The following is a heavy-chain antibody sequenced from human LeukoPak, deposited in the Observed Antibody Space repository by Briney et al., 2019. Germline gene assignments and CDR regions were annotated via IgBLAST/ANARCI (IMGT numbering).Heavy chain of an antibody. J-gene: IGHJ3*02. CDR2: ISGSSSYI. CDR1: GFTFSSYS. D-gene: IGHD7-27*01. Sequence: GGSLRLSCAASGFTFSSYSMNWVRQAPGKGLEWVSSISGSSSYIYYADSVKGRFTISRDSSKNTLYLQMNSLRAEDTAVYYCARGPWADAFDIWGQGTMVTVSS. CDR3: ARGPWADAFDI. V-gene: IGHV3-21*04.